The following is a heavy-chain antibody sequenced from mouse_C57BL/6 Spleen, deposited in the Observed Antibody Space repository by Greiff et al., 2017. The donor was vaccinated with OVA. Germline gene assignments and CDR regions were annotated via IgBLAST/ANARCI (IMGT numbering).Heavy chain of an antibody. CDR3: AREILAIYDGYPYYFDY. J-gene: IGHJ2*01. CDR2: ISYDGSN. CDR1: GYSITSGYY. V-gene: IGHV3-6*01. Sequence: DVQLVESGPGLVKPSQSLSLTCSVTGYSITSGYYRNWIRQFPGNKLEWMGYISYDGSNNYNPSFKNRTSITRDTSTNQFFRKLNSVTTEDTATYYCAREILAIYDGYPYYFDYWGQGTTLTVSS. D-gene: IGHD2-3*01.